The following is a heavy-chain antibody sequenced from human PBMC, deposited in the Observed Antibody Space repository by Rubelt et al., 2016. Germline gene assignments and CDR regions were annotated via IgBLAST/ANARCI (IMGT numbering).Heavy chain of an antibody. Sequence: QVQLQQWGAGLLKPSETLSLTCAVYGGSFSGYYWSWIRQPPGKGLEWIGEINHSGSTNYNPSLKSRVTISVDTSKNQFSLKLSSVTAADTAVYYCARLPGGGRGAVSLTSYYYYYGLDVWGQGTTVTVSS. D-gene: IGHD3-10*01. CDR1: GGSFSGYY. CDR3: ARLPGGGRGAVSLTSYYYYYGLDV. CDR2: INHSGST. V-gene: IGHV4-34*01. J-gene: IGHJ6*02.